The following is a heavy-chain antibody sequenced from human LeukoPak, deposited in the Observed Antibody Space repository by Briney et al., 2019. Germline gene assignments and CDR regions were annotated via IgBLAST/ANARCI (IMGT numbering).Heavy chain of an antibody. Sequence: SETLSLTCAVYGGSFSGYYWSWIRQPPGKGLEWIGEINHSGSTNYNPSLKSRVTISVDTSKNQFSLKLSSVTAADTAVYYCARDGAPRGKSYPFLYYFDYWGQGTLVTVSS. J-gene: IGHJ4*02. CDR2: INHSGST. V-gene: IGHV4-34*01. CDR3: ARDGAPRGKSYPFLYYFDY. CDR1: GGSFSGYY. D-gene: IGHD1-26*01.